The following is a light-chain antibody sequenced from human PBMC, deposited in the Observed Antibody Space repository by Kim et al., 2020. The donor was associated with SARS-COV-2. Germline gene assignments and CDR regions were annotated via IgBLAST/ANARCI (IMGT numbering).Light chain of an antibody. J-gene: IGKJ2*03. V-gene: IGKV4-1*01. CDR2: WAS. Sequence: RPTINCKSSQSVVYSSNNNNYLAWYQQKPGQPPKLLIYWASTRESGVPERFSGSGSGTDFTLTISSLQAEDVAVYYCQQYYSTPLSFGQGTKLEI. CDR1: QSVVYSSNNNNY. CDR3: QQYYSTPLS.